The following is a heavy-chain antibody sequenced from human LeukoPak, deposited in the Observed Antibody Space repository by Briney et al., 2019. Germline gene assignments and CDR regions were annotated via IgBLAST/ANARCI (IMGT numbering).Heavy chain of an antibody. V-gene: IGHV1-2*04. Sequence: ASVKVSCKASGYTFTDYYMHWVRQAPGQGLEWMGWINTHRGGTSYAQKFQGWVTMTRDTSVSTGFMELKSLGSADTAVYYCARSRISAPVDYWGQGTLVTVSS. CDR2: INTHRGGT. D-gene: IGHD6-6*01. CDR3: ARSRISAPVDY. J-gene: IGHJ4*02. CDR1: GYTFTDYY.